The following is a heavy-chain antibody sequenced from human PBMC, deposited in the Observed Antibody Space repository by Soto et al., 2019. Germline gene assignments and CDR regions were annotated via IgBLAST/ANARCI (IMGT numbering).Heavy chain of an antibody. CDR1: GDSFSSYA. CDR2: IIPILTTA. J-gene: IGHJ4*02. CDR3: ARKAGGGNSYILDF. D-gene: IGHD2-15*01. V-gene: IGHV1-69*01. Sequence: QVQVVQSGAEVQKPGSSVKVSCKVSGDSFSSYAISWVRQAPGQGLEWMGGIIPILTTANYAQKFQDRVTITADESTSTAYMEVSSLTSEDTAVDYCARKAGGGNSYILDFWGQGTLVTVSS.